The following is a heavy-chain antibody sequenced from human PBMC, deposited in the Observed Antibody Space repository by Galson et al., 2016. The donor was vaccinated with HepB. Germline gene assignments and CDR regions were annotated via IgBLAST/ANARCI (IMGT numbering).Heavy chain of an antibody. CDR3: ACVSVLRFFDWFPGDAFDI. J-gene: IGHJ3*02. Sequence: SETLSLTCSVSGDSINTYYWSWIRQPPGKGLEWIGSVSYTGSTTYNPSLKSRVTLSLDASKNHFSLKLNSVTAADTAVYYCACVSVLRFFDWFPGDAFDIWGRGTVVIVSS. D-gene: IGHD3-9*01. CDR1: GDSINTYY. V-gene: IGHV4-59*01. CDR2: VSYTGST.